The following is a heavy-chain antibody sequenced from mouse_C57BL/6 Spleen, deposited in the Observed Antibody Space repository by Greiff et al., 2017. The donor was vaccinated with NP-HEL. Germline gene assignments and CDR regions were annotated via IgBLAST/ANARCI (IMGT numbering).Heavy chain of an antibody. CDR3: ARWHYGSSSYAMDY. J-gene: IGHJ4*01. CDR2: IDPSDSYT. V-gene: IGHV1-69*01. D-gene: IGHD1-1*01. CDR1: GYTFTSYW. Sequence: QVQLKQPGAELVMPGASVKLSCKASGYTFTSYWMHWVKQRPGQGLEWIGEIDPSDSYTNYNQKFKGKSTLTVDKSSSTAYMQLSSLTSEDSAVYYCARWHYGSSSYAMDYWGQGTSVTVSS.